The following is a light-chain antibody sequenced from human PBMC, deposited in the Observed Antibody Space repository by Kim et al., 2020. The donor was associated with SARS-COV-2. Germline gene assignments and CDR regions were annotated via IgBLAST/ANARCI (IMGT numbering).Light chain of an antibody. CDR2: DNN. J-gene: IGLJ1*01. CDR3: GTWDSSLSAYV. CDR1: SSNIGKYY. V-gene: IGLV1-51*01. Sequence: GQKVTISCSGSSSNIGKYYVSWYQQLPGTAPKLLIYDNNKRPAGIPDRFSGSKSGTSATLGITGLQTGDEADYYCGTWDSSLSAYVFGTGTKVTVL.